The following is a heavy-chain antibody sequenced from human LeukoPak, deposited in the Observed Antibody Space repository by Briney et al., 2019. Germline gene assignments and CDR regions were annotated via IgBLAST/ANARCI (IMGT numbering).Heavy chain of an antibody. CDR1: GFSFSNYV. CDR2: ISASGQII. D-gene: IGHD2-21*01. V-gene: IGHV3-23*01. Sequence: GSLRLSCTASGFSFSNYVMSWVRQAPGKGLQWVATISASGQIIRYADSVEGRFTISRDNSKNTLYLQMNSLRAEDTALYYCAEDVHRDYYRYCDYWGQGTLVTVSS. J-gene: IGHJ4*02. CDR3: AEDVHRDYYRYCDY.